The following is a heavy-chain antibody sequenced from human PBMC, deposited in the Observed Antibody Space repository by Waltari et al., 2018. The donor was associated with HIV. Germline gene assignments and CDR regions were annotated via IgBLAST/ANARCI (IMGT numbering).Heavy chain of an antibody. Sequence: QVQLVQSGAEVRKPGASVKVSCKASGYTFTGYYLHWVRQAPGQGLEWMGRSNPNSGGTNYAQKFQARVTMTRDTSIGAAYMVLSSLRPNDTAVYYCARVTTVTGDSYFYYGMDVWGQGTTVTVSS. CDR1: GYTFTGYY. CDR3: ARVTTVTGDSYFYYGMDV. V-gene: IGHV1-2*06. J-gene: IGHJ6*02. CDR2: SNPNSGGT. D-gene: IGHD4-17*01.